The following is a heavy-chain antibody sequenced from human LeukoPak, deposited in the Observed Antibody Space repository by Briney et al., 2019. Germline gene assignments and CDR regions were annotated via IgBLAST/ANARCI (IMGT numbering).Heavy chain of an antibody. CDR3: ARANYYYDSSGYYYYYYYMDV. D-gene: IGHD3-22*01. J-gene: IGHJ6*03. CDR2: MNPNSGNT. V-gene: IGHV1-8*03. Sequence: ASVKVSCKASGYTFTSYDINWVRQATGQGLEWMGWMNPNSGNTGYAQKFQGRVTITRSTSISTAYMELSSLRSEDTAVYYYARANYYYDSSGYYYYYYYMDVWGKGTTVTVSS. CDR1: GYTFTSYD.